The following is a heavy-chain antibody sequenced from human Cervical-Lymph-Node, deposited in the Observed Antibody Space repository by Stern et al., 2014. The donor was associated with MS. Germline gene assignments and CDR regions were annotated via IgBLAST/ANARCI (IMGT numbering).Heavy chain of an antibody. Sequence: QLQLQESGPGLVKPSETLSLTCTVSGGSISSSSYYWGWIRQPPGKGLEWIGSIYYSGSTYYNPSLQSRVTISVDTPKHQVSLKLGFVTAADTAVYYCARHSAWLAVAGFQYFQHWGQGTLVTVSS. J-gene: IGHJ1*01. CDR3: ARHSAWLAVAGFQYFQH. V-gene: IGHV4-39*01. D-gene: IGHD6-19*01. CDR2: IYYSGST. CDR1: GGSISSSSYY.